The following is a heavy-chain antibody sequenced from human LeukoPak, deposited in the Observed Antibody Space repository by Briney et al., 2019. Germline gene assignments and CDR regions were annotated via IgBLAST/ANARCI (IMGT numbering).Heavy chain of an antibody. V-gene: IGHV1-69*01. CDR2: IIPIFGTA. Sequence: SVKVSCKASGGTFSSYAISWVRQAPGQGLEWMGGIIPIFGTANYAQKFQGRVTITADESTSTAYMELSSLRSEDTAVYYCAVRLGPIFGVVISYYYGMDVWGQGTTVTVSS. CDR1: GGTFSSYA. D-gene: IGHD3-3*01. J-gene: IGHJ6*02. CDR3: AVRLGPIFGVVISYYYGMDV.